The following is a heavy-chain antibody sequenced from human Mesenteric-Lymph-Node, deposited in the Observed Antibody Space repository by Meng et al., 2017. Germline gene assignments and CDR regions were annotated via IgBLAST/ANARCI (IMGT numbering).Heavy chain of an antibody. CDR3: ARVTGSSGSDY. V-gene: IGHV3-21*01. D-gene: IGHD6-19*01. CDR1: GFTFSSYS. Sequence: GESLKISCAASGFTFSSYSMNWVRQAPGKGLEWVSSISSSSSYIYYADSVKGRFTISRDNAKNSLYLQMNSLRAEDTAVYYCARVTGSSGSDYWGQGTRVTVSS. CDR2: ISSSSSYI. J-gene: IGHJ4*02.